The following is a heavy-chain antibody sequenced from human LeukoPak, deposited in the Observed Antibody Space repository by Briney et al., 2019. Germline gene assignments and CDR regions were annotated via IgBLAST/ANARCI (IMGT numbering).Heavy chain of an antibody. CDR2: IKSKTDGGTA. D-gene: IGHD5-18*01. V-gene: IGHV3-15*01. CDR1: GFTFSNAW. CDR3: TKPSYSYGYDY. J-gene: IGHJ4*02. Sequence: GGSLRLSCAVPGFTFSNAWMSWVRQAPGKGLEWVGRIKSKTDGGTAEYAAPVKGRFTISRDDSKNTLYLQMNSLKTEDTAVYYCTKPSYSYGYDYWGQGTLVTVSS.